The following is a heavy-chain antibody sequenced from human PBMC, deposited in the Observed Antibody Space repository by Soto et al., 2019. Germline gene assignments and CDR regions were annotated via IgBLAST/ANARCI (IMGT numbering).Heavy chain of an antibody. V-gene: IGHV3-30-3*01. Sequence: GGSLRLSCAASGFTFISYAMHWVLQAPGKGLEWVAVISYDGSNKYYADSVKGRFTISRDNSKNTLYLQMNSLRAEDTAVYYCARDSVLRYHFWIPPPLLDYRGQGTLVPVSS. CDR1: GFTFISYA. D-gene: IGHD3-9*01. J-gene: IGHJ4*02. CDR2: ISYDGSNK. CDR3: ARDSVLRYHFWIPPPLLDY.